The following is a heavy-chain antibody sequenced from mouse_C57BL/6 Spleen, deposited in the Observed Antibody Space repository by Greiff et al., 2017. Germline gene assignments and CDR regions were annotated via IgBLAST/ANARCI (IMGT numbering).Heavy chain of an antibody. Sequence: QVQLKQPGAELVKPGASVKLSCKASGYTFTSYWMHWVKQRPGRGLEWIGRIDPNSGGTKYNEKFKSKATLTVDKPSSTAYMQLSSLTSEDSAVYYCAREYDYDAQAWFAYWGQGTLVTVSA. J-gene: IGHJ3*01. CDR3: AREYDYDAQAWFAY. CDR2: IDPNSGGT. D-gene: IGHD2-4*01. V-gene: IGHV1-72*01. CDR1: GYTFTSYW.